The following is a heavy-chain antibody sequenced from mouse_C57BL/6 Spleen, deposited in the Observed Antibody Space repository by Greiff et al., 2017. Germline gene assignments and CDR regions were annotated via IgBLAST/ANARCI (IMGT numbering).Heavy chain of an antibody. D-gene: IGHD2-14*01. V-gene: IGHV1-15*01. CDR2: IDPETGGP. J-gene: IGHJ4*01. CDR3: TRGRDRYMDY. CDR1: GYTFTDYE. Sequence: QVQLQQSGAELVRPGASVTLSCKASGYTFTDYEMHWVKQTPVHGLEWIGAIDPETGGPAYNQKFKGKAILTADKSSSTAYMELRSLTSEDSAVYYCTRGRDRYMDYWGQGTSVTVSS.